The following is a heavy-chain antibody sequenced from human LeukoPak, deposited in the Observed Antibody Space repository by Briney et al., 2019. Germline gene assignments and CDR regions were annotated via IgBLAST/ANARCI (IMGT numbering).Heavy chain of an antibody. CDR3: ARVDPGVGAASGGAFDI. J-gene: IGHJ3*02. CDR1: GYSFTSYW. D-gene: IGHD1-26*01. V-gene: IGHV5-51*01. Sequence: GESLKISCKGSGYSFTSYWIGWVRQMPGKGLEWMGTIYPGDSDTRYSPSFQGQVTISADKSISTAYLQWSSLKASDTAMYYCARVDPGVGAASGGAFDIWGQGTMVTVSS. CDR2: IYPGDSDT.